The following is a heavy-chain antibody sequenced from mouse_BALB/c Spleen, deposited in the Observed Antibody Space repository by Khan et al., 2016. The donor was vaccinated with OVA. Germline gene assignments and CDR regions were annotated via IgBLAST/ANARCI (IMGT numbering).Heavy chain of an antibody. CDR3: ARVGNYLYFDV. D-gene: IGHD2-1*01. Sequence: QIQLVQSGPELKKPGETVKISCKASGYTFTNYGMNWVKQAPGKGLKWMGWINTYTGEPTYGDDLKGRFAFSLETSASTAYLQINSLKTEDTATYFCARVGNYLYFDVWGAGTTVTVAS. CDR2: INTYTGEP. CDR1: GYTFTNYG. V-gene: IGHV9-3-1*01. J-gene: IGHJ1*01.